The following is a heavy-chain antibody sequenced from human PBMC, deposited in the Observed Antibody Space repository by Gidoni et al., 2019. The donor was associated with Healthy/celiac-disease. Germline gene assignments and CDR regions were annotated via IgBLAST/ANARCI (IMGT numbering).Heavy chain of an antibody. Sequence: QVQLVQSGAEVKKPGASVKVSCKASGYTFTSYDINWVRQATGQGLEWMGWMNPNSGNTGYAQKCQGRVTMTRNTSISTAYMELSSLRSEDTAVYYCARGRQAIAVAGNFFDPWGQGTLVTVSS. J-gene: IGHJ5*02. CDR3: ARGRQAIAVAGNFFDP. CDR2: MNPNSGNT. CDR1: GYTFTSYD. V-gene: IGHV1-8*01. D-gene: IGHD6-19*01.